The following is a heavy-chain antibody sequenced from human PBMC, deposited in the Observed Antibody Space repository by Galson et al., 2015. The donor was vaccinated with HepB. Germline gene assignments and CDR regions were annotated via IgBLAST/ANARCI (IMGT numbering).Heavy chain of an antibody. CDR3: AKVGLAFCGGDCHYNWFDP. Sequence: SLRLSCAASGFTFTNYGVHWVRQAPGKGLEWVALISHDGSDKYYADSVRGRFTISRDNSKNTLYLQMNSLRRDDTAIYYCAKVGLAFCGGDCHYNWFDPWGQGTLVTVSA. J-gene: IGHJ5*02. CDR2: ISHDGSDK. V-gene: IGHV3-30*18. CDR1: GFTFTNYG. D-gene: IGHD2-21*02.